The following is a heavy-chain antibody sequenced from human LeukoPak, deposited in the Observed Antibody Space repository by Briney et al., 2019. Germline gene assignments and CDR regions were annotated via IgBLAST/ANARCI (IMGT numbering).Heavy chain of an antibody. V-gene: IGHV7-4-1*02. CDR2: IDTNTGNP. CDR3: ARVGKYSGSYPDY. Sequence: ASVKVSCKASGYTFTRNAINWVRQAPGQGLEWLAWIDTNTGNPTYAQAFTGRLVFSLDTSVTTTYLQISSLKAEDTAIYYCARVGKYSGSYPDYWGQGTLVTVSS. CDR1: GYTFTRNA. J-gene: IGHJ4*02. D-gene: IGHD1-26*01.